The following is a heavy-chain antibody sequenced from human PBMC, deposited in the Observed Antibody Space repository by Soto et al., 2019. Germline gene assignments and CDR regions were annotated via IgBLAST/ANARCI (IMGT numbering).Heavy chain of an antibody. J-gene: IGHJ4*02. Sequence: QVQLQESGPGLVKPSETLSLTCTVSGGSISSYYWSWIRQPPGKGLEWIGYIYYSGSTNYNPSLKSRVTISVDTSKNQFSLKLSSVTAADTAVYYCARAASRGWRRGYFDYWGQGTLVTVSS. CDR3: ARAASRGWRRGYFDY. V-gene: IGHV4-59*01. D-gene: IGHD6-19*01. CDR1: GGSISSYY. CDR2: IYYSGST.